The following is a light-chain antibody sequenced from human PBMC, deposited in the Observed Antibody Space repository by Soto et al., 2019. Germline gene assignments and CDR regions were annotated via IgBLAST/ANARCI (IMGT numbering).Light chain of an antibody. Sequence: EIVLTQSPGTLSLSPGERATLSCRASQSVSSSHLAWYQQKPGQAPRLLIYGASSRATGIPDRFSGSGSGTDFTLTISRLEPEDFAVYYCQQYGDSPETFGQG. CDR2: GAS. V-gene: IGKV3-20*01. CDR3: QQYGDSPET. J-gene: IGKJ1*01. CDR1: QSVSSSH.